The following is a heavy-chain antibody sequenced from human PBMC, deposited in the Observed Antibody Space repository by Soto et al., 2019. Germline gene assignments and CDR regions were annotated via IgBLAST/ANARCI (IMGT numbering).Heavy chain of an antibody. CDR1: GFTFNNYA. Sequence: GGSLRLSCAASGFTFNNYAMGWVRQAPGKGLEWVSAITGSGSDTYYVDSVKGRFTISRDNSKNTLYLQMNSLRIEDTAVFYCAKLGSSSWSPHYYFDYWGQGTLVTVSS. V-gene: IGHV3-23*01. D-gene: IGHD2-2*01. J-gene: IGHJ4*02. CDR3: AKLGSSSWSPHYYFDY. CDR2: ITGSGSDT.